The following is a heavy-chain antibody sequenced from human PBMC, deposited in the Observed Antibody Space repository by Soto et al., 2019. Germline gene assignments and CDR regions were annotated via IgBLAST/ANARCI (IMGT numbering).Heavy chain of an antibody. J-gene: IGHJ4*01. CDR1: GSVVKGAW. Sequence: CGCQRHSGVAGGSVVKGAWMNLISQAPGKGLEWVGRVKSKVDGGTIDYAAPVKGRFTISRDYSKDTVYLQMNSLNNEDTAVYYCTEDLPNPIPQLAHWGHGTLLTISA. CDR3: TEDLPNPIPQLAH. CDR2: VKSKVDGGTI. D-gene: IGHD2-2*01. V-gene: IGHV3-15*07.